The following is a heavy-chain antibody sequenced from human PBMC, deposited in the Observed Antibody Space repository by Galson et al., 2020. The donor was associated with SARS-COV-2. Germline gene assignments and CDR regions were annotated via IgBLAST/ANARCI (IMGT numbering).Heavy chain of an antibody. Sequence: TGGFLRLSCIGSGFTFSDYYMHWIRQTPGKGLEWVSSISNTGSIIYYAVSLKGRFTVSRDNGKKSLFLQMNSLRVEDTAVYYCARHYGVVRDYFYYYGLDVWGQGTTVTVSS. J-gene: IGHJ6*02. V-gene: IGHV3-11*01. CDR3: ARHYGVVRDYFYYYGLDV. D-gene: IGHD3-3*01. CDR1: GFTFSDYY. CDR2: ISNTGSII.